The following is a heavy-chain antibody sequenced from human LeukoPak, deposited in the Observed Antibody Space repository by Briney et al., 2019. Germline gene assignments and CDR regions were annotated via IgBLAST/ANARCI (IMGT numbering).Heavy chain of an antibody. CDR1: GFTLSSYA. V-gene: IGHV3-23*01. Sequence: PGGSLRLSCAASGFTLSSYAMSWVRQAPGKGLEWVSAISGSGGSTYYADSAKGRFTISRDNSKNTLYLQMNSLRAEDTAVYYCARDSSGYYPLFDYWGQGTLVTVSS. D-gene: IGHD3-22*01. CDR2: ISGSGGST. J-gene: IGHJ4*02. CDR3: ARDSSGYYPLFDY.